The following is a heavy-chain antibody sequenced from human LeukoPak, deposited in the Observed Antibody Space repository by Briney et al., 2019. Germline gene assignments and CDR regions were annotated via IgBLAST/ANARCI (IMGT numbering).Heavy chain of an antibody. CDR1: GGSFSDYY. Sequence: SETLSLTCAVYGGSFSDYYWTWIRQPPGKGLEWIGEINHSGRNNCTPSLKSRVTISVDTSKNQFSLKLNSVTAADTAVYYCARRLYQLSRYAFDIWGQGTMVTVSS. CDR2: INHSGRN. D-gene: IGHD3-3*01. V-gene: IGHV4-34*01. J-gene: IGHJ3*02. CDR3: ARRLYQLSRYAFDI.